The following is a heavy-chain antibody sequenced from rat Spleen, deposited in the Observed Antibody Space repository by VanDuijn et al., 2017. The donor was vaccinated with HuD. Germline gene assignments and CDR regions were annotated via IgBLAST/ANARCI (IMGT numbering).Heavy chain of an antibody. CDR2: INSAGST. Sequence: EVQLQESGPGLVKPSQSLSLTCSVTGYSITSSYRWNWIRKFPGNKLEWMGYINSAGSTNYNPSLKSRISITRDTSKNQFFLQVNSVTTEDTATYYCARLAKYNYYVMDAWGQGASVTVSS. CDR3: ARLAKYNYYVMDA. V-gene: IGHV3-3*01. CDR1: GYSITSSYR. D-gene: IGHD1-5*01. J-gene: IGHJ4*01.